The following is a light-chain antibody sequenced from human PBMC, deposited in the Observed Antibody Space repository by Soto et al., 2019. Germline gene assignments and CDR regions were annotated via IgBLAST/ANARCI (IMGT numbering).Light chain of an antibody. Sequence: DIQMTQSPSTLSASVGDRVTITCRASQTISGWLAWYQKKPGKAPKLLIFDASSLESGVPSRFSGSGSGTEFTLTISSLQPDDVATYYCQQYNTYTTFGQGTKVDIK. CDR1: QTISGW. V-gene: IGKV1-5*01. CDR3: QQYNTYTT. J-gene: IGKJ1*01. CDR2: DAS.